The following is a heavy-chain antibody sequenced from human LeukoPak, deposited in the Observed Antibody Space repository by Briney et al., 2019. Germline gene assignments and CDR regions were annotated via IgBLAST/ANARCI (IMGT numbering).Heavy chain of an antibody. J-gene: IGHJ5*02. V-gene: IGHV3-74*01. CDR1: GFTFSNHW. CDR3: ARGYGYTYGGGWFDT. CDR2: INTDGSRT. D-gene: IGHD5-18*01. Sequence: GGSLRLSCAASGFTFSNHWMHWVRQAPGKGLVWVSRINTDGSRTSYADSVKGRFTISRDNARNTLYLQVNSLRAEDTAVYYCARGYGYTYGGGWFDTWGQGTLVTVSS.